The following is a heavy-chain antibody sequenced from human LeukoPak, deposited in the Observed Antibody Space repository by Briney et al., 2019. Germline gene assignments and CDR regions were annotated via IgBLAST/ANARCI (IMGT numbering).Heavy chain of an antibody. CDR3: ARGNPLGHF. CDR2: INSDGSRT. V-gene: IGHV3-74*01. CDR1: GFTFSRYS. J-gene: IGHJ4*02. Sequence: GGSLRLSCAASGFTFSRYSMNWVRQAPGKGLVWVSHINSDGSRTDYADSVKGRFTISRDNAKNTLYLRMNSLRAEDTAVYYCARGNPLGHFWGQGTLVTVSS. D-gene: IGHD3-16*01.